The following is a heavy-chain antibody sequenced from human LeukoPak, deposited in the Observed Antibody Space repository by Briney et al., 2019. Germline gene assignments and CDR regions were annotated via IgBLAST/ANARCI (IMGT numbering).Heavy chain of an antibody. V-gene: IGHV4-61*02. D-gene: IGHD2-2*02. J-gene: IGHJ3*02. Sequence: PSETLSLTCAVSGGSISSGSYYWSWIRQPAGKGLEWIGRIYTSGSTNYNPSLKSRVTISVDTSKNQFSLKLSSVTAADTAVYYCARNGYCSSTSCYTGHAFDIWGQGTMVTVSS. CDR3: ARNGYCSSTSCYTGHAFDI. CDR1: GGSISSGSYY. CDR2: IYTSGST.